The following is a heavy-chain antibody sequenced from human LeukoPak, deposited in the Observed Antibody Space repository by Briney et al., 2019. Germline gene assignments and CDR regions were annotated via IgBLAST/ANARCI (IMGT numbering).Heavy chain of an antibody. CDR3: ARDEVTSGGGLES. CDR2: IYSGGLT. J-gene: IGHJ4*02. V-gene: IGHV3-53*01. Sequence: PGGSLRLSCAAPGFAVNTKFMHWVRQAPGKGLEWISVIYSGGLTYYADSVEGRFTISRDNSKNTLYLYMNSLRAEDTAVYYCARDEVTSGGGLESWGQGALVIVSS. D-gene: IGHD3-16*01. CDR1: GFAVNTKF.